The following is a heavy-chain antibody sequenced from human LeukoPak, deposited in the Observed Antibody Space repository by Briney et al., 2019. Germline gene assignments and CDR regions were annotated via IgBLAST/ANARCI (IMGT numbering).Heavy chain of an antibody. J-gene: IGHJ4*02. CDR1: GFTVSSNY. Sequence: GGSLRLSCAASGFTVSSNYMSWVRQAPGKGLEWVSAISGSGGSTYYADSVKGRFTISRDNSKNTLYLQMNSLRAEDTAVYYCAKAATNRPGTSHFDYWGQGTLVTVSS. V-gene: IGHV3-23*01. CDR3: AKAATNRPGTSHFDY. CDR2: ISGSGGST. D-gene: IGHD2-2*01.